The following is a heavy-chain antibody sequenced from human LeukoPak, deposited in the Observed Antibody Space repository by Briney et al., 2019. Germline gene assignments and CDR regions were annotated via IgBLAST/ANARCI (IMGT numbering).Heavy chain of an antibody. CDR3: AGHMVIAAFDI. V-gene: IGHV4-59*08. Sequence: PSETLSLTCTVSGGSIKSDYWTWIRQPPGKGLDWIGYINYSGSTNYNPSLKSRVTISVDTSKNQFSLKLSSVTAAYTTVYYCAGHMVIAAFDIWGQGTMVTVSS. CDR2: INYSGST. D-gene: IGHD5-18*01. CDR1: GGSIKSDY. J-gene: IGHJ3*02.